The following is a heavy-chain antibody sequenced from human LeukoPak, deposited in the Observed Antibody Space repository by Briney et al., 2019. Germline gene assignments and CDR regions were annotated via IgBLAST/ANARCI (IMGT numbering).Heavy chain of an antibody. Sequence: GGSLRLSCAASGFTFSSYGMHWVRQAPGKGLEWVAVISYDGRNKYYADSVKGRFSISRDNSKNTLYLQMNSLRAEDTAVYYCATDSGYDSDYWGQGTLVTVSS. D-gene: IGHD5-12*01. J-gene: IGHJ4*02. CDR1: GFTFSSYG. V-gene: IGHV3-30*03. CDR3: ATDSGYDSDY. CDR2: ISYDGRNK.